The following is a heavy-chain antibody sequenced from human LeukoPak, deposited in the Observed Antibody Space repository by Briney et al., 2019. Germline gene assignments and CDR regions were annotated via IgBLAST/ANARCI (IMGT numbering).Heavy chain of an antibody. CDR1: GFSLRTSGGG. CDR2: IYWNDDK. D-gene: IGHD3-22*01. J-gene: IGHJ4*02. CDR3: AHSSYYYDSSGYYALDY. V-gene: IGHV2-5*01. Sequence: ESGPTLMQPTQTLTLTYTFSGFSLRTSGGGVGWIRQPPGKALEWLSLIYWNDDKRYSPSLKSRLTITKDTSENQVVLTMTNMDPVDTATYYCAHSSYYYDSSGYYALDYWGQGTLVTVSS.